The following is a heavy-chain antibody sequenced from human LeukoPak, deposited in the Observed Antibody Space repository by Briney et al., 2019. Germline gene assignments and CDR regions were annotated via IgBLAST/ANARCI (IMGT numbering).Heavy chain of an antibody. CDR3: ARPTGTTFFSYYYYHYMDV. Sequence: GGSLRLSCAASGFTFSDYYMSWIRQAPGKGLERVSYISSGGSTIYYADSVKGRFTISRDNAKNSLYLQMNSLRAEDTAVYYCARPTGTTFFSYYYYHYMDVWGKGTTVTVSS. CDR1: GFTFSDYY. J-gene: IGHJ6*03. D-gene: IGHD1-7*01. V-gene: IGHV3-11*01. CDR2: ISSGGSTI.